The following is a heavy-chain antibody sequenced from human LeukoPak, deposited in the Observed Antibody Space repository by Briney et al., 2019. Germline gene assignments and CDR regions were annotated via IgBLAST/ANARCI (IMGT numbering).Heavy chain of an antibody. CDR2: IRYDGSAK. CDR1: AFTFSSYG. J-gene: IGHJ4*02. V-gene: IGHV3-30*02. CDR3: AKAQDPYESGSYAVDF. Sequence: GGSLRLSCAASAFTFSSYGMYWVRQAPGKGLEWVTSIRYDGSAKYYADSVKGRFTVSRDNSDNMLYLQMNSLRPEDTAVYYCAKAQDPYESGSYAVDFWGQGTLVTVSS. D-gene: IGHD3-10*01.